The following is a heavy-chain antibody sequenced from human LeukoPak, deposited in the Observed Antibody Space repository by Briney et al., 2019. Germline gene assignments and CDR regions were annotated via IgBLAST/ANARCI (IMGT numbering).Heavy chain of an antibody. CDR3: ARGGYCSSTSCLGPYYGMDV. D-gene: IGHD2-2*01. V-gene: IGHV3-11*01. Sequence: GGSLRLSCAASGFTFSSFSMSWVRQAPGKGLEWVSYISSSGSTIYYADSVKGRFTISRDNAKNSLYLQMNSLRAEDTAVYYCARGGYCSSTSCLGPYYGMDVWGQGTTVTVSS. CDR1: GFTFSSFS. CDR2: ISSSGSTI. J-gene: IGHJ6*02.